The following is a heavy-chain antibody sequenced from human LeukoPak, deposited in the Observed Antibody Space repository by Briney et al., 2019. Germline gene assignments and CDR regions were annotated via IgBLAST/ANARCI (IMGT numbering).Heavy chain of an antibody. D-gene: IGHD3-3*01. CDR3: ARVLKRYDFWSGNNGPGFHMDV. J-gene: IGHJ6*03. Sequence: KSSETLSLTCTVSGGSISGSGYYWGWVRQPPGKWLEWIGSIYESGSIYYNPSLNSRVTISVDTSKNQFSLKLSSVTAADTAVYYCARVLKRYDFWSGNNGPGFHMDVWGKGTTVTVSS. CDR1: GGSISGSGYY. V-gene: IGHV4-39*07. CDR2: IYESGSI.